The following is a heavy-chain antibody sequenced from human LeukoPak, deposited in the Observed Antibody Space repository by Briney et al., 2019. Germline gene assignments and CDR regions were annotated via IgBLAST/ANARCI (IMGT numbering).Heavy chain of an antibody. V-gene: IGHV5-51*01. CDR2: IYPGDSDT. D-gene: IGHD3-10*01. CDR3: ARSLNPNYYGSGSGY. J-gene: IGHJ4*02. CDR1: GYSFTSYW. Sequence: GESLKITCKGSGYSFTSYWIGWVRQMPGKGLEWMGIIYPGDSDTRYSPSFQGQVTISADKSISTAYLQWSSLKASDTAMYYCARSLNPNYYGSGSGYWGLGTLVTVSS.